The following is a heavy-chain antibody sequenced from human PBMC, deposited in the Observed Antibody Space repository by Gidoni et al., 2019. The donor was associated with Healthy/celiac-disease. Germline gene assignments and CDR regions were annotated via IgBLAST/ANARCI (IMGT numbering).Heavy chain of an antibody. J-gene: IGHJ3*02. Sequence: EVQLVESGGGLVQPGGSLRLSCAASGFTFSSYAMHWVRQAPGKGLEYVSAISSNGGSTYYANSVKGRFTISRDNSKNTLYLQMGSLRAEDMAVYYCARDHVGYGDYPGPGAFDIWGQGTMVTVSS. V-gene: IGHV3-64*01. CDR3: ARDHVGYGDYPGPGAFDI. CDR2: ISSNGGST. CDR1: GFTFSSYA. D-gene: IGHD4-17*01.